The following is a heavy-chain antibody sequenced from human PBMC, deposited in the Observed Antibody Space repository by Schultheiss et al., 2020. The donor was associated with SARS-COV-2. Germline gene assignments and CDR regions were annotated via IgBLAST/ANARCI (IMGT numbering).Heavy chain of an antibody. Sequence: SVKVSCKASGGTFSSYAISWVRQAPGQGLEWMGRIIPILGIANYAQKFQGRVTITADKSTITAYMELNSLRTEDTAVYFCARGLPSQYNGYVRPYYFDHWGRGSLVTVSS. CDR1: GGTFSSYA. CDR3: ARGLPSQYNGYVRPYYFDH. CDR2: IIPILGIA. J-gene: IGHJ4*02. D-gene: IGHD5-12*01. V-gene: IGHV1-69*04.